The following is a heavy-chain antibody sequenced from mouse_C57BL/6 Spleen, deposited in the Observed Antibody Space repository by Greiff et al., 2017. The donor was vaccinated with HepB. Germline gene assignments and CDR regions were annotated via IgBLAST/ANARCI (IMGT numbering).Heavy chain of an antibody. CDR1: GFTFSSYA. D-gene: IGHD2-1*01. CDR3: ARDRGYYGNYWYFDV. J-gene: IGHJ1*03. Sequence: EVQLVESGGGLVKPGGSLKLSCAASGFTFSSYAMSWVRQTPEKRLEWVATISDGGSYTYSPDNVKGRFTISRDNAKNNLYLQMSHLKSEDTAMYYCARDRGYYGNYWYFDVWGTGTTVTVSS. CDR2: ISDGGSYT. V-gene: IGHV5-4*01.